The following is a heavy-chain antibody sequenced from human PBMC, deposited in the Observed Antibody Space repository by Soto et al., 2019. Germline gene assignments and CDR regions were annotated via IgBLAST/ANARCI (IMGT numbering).Heavy chain of an antibody. CDR3: AADAAPTDPYKWFDP. Sequence: SVKVCCKASGVTFSSYAISWVRQAPGQGLEWMGGIIPIFGTANYAQKFQDRVTITRDMSTSTAYMELSNLRSEDTAVYYCAADAAPTDPYKWFDPWGQGTMVTAPQ. CDR2: IIPIFGTA. D-gene: IGHD1-1*01. V-gene: IGHV1-69*05. CDR1: GVTFSSYA. J-gene: IGHJ5*02.